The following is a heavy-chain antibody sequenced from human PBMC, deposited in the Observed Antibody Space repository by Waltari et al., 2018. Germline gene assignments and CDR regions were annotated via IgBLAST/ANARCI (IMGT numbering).Heavy chain of an antibody. V-gene: IGHV3-43*01. CDR1: GFTFDDYT. Sequence: EVQLVESGGVVVQPGGSLRLSCAASGFTFDDYTRHWVRQAPGKGLEWVSLISWEGGSTYYADSVKGRFTISRDNSKNSLYLQMNSLRTEDTVLYYCAKAGVGGFSGYYYMDVWGKGTTVTISS. CDR3: AKAGVGGFSGYYYMDV. CDR2: ISWEGGST. J-gene: IGHJ6*03. D-gene: IGHD3-16*01.